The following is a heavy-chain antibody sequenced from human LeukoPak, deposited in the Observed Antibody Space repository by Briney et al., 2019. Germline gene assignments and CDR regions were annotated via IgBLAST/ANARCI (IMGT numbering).Heavy chain of an antibody. CDR2: IYYSGST. CDR1: GGSISSYY. Sequence: SETLSLTCTVSGGSISSYYWSWIRQPPGKGLEWIGYIYYSGSTNYNPSLKSRVTISVDTSKNQSSLKLSSVTAADTAVYYCAREWQWLVGGHNWFDPWGQGTLVTVSS. D-gene: IGHD6-19*01. CDR3: AREWQWLVGGHNWFDP. V-gene: IGHV4-59*01. J-gene: IGHJ5*02.